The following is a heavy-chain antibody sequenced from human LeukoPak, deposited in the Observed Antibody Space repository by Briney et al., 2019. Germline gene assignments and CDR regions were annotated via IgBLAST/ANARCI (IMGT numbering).Heavy chain of an antibody. CDR1: GFTFSYYE. D-gene: IGHD6-13*01. V-gene: IGHV3-48*03. Sequence: GGSLRLSCAASGFTFSYYEMNWVRQAPGKGVEWVSYISNSVATIYYADSVKGRFTISRDNGKSSLFLQMNSLRAEDTGVYYCARATFSSSGHSYWGQGTLVTVSS. CDR3: ARATFSSSGHSY. CDR2: ISNSVATI. J-gene: IGHJ4*02.